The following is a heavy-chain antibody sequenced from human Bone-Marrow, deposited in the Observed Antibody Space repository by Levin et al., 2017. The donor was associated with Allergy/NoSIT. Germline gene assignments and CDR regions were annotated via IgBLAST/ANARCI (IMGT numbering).Heavy chain of an antibody. Sequence: PSETLSLTCTVSGGSVRNSYYWSWIRQPPGKGLEWIGYIQTNGDTNYNPSLKSRVTISLDMSNNQFSLKLSSVTAADTAVYYCAGPFYYGSGSSLAYWGLGTLVTVSS. CDR2: IQTNGDT. CDR1: GGSVRNSYY. D-gene: IGHD3-10*01. V-gene: IGHV4-4*08. CDR3: AGPFYYGSGSSLAY. J-gene: IGHJ4*01.